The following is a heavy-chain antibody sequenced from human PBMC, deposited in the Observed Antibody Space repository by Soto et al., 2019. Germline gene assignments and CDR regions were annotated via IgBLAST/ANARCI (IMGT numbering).Heavy chain of an antibody. D-gene: IGHD7-27*01. CDR2: IIRVIDTA. J-gene: IGHJ3*02. CDR1: GGTFN. V-gene: IGHV1-69*06. Sequence: QVQLVQSGAEVKKPGSSVKVSCKVSGGTFNIRWVRQARGPGLEWMGGIIRVIDTANYARKFQGRVVISADRATNIVYMEMMSLTLEDTAVSYCARGSGADAFDIWGQGTMATVSS. CDR3: ARGSGADAFDI.